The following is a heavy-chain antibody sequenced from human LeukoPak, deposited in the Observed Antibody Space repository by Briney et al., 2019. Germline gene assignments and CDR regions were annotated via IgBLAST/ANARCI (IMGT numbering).Heavy chain of an antibody. V-gene: IGHV4-59*01. Sequence: PSETLSLTCTVSSDPMSNYYWSWIRQPPGKGLEWIGHIYYSGSTNYNPSLKSRVTISVDTSKNQFSLKLSSVTAADSAMYYCARGRYYHDSTGYAYWGQGTLVTVSS. J-gene: IGHJ4*02. D-gene: IGHD3-22*01. CDR2: IYYSGST. CDR3: ARGRYYHDSTGYAY. CDR1: SDPMSNYY.